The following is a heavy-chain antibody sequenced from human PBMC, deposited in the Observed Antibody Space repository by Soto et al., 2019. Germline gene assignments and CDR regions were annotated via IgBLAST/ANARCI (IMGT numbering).Heavy chain of an antibody. D-gene: IGHD3-10*01. CDR1: GFTLSGNS. V-gene: IGHV3-23*01. CDR2: ISNDGSTT. Sequence: EVQLLESGGGLVQPGGSLRLSCAASGFTLSGNSMAWVRQAPGKRLQWVSGISNDGSTTFYADSVRGRFTISRDTSTNTLHLQMDSLRVEDTAVYFCAKWSGFGDAWGQGTLVTVSS. CDR3: AKWSGFGDA. J-gene: IGHJ5*02.